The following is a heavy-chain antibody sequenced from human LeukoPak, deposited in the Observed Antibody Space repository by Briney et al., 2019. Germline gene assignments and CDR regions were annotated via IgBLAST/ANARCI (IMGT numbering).Heavy chain of an antibody. CDR3: ARESEYSSSSGGFDY. CDR1: GGSISSGGYY. CDR2: IYHSGST. Sequence: SETLSLTCTVSGGSISSGGYYWSWIRQPPGKGLEWIGYIYHSGSTYYNPSLKSRVTISVDRSKNQFSLKLSSVTAADTAVYYCARESEYSSSSGGFDYWGQGTLVTVSS. J-gene: IGHJ4*02. V-gene: IGHV4-30-2*01. D-gene: IGHD6-6*01.